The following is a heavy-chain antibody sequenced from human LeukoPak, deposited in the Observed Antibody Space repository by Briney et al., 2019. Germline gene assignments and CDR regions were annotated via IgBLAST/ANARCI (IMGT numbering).Heavy chain of an antibody. CDR2: IYPGDSDT. V-gene: IGHV5-51*01. Sequence: PGESLKISCKGSGYSFTSYWIGWVRQMPGKGLEWMGIIYPGDSDTRYSPSFQGQVTIPADKSISTAYLQWSSLKASDTAMYYCARRPAYCGGDCYSWFDPWGQGTLVTVSS. D-gene: IGHD2-21*02. CDR3: ARRPAYCGGDCYSWFDP. CDR1: GYSFTSYW. J-gene: IGHJ5*02.